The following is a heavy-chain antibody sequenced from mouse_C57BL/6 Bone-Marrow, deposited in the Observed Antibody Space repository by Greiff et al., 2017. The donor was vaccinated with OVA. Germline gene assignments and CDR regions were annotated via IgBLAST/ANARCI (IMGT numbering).Heavy chain of an antibody. D-gene: IGHD1-1*01. CDR1: GFTFSDYG. CDR3: ARLPYYYGSSYGYAMDY. CDR2: ISNLAYSI. J-gene: IGHJ4*01. Sequence: EVQGVESGGGLVQPGGSLKLSCAASGFTFSDYGMAWVRQAPRKGPEWVAFISNLAYSIYYADTVTGRFTISRENAKNTLYLEMSRMRSEDTAMYYCARLPYYYGSSYGYAMDYWAQGTAVTGSS. V-gene: IGHV5-15*01.